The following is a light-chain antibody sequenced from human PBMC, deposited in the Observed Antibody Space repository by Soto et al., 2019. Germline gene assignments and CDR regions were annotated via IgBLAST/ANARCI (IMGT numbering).Light chain of an antibody. CDR2: GAS. CDR3: QQYTGPPTT. V-gene: IGKV3-20*01. J-gene: IGKJ5*01. Sequence: LTRSPDILSLSPAHRSSLAGSDSQTVSSNHLAWCQQRPGQAPRPLIYGASTRAAGIPDRFSGSGSGTDFTLTITRLAPEDSAVYFCQQYTGPPTTFGQGTRLEIK. CDR1: QTVSSNH.